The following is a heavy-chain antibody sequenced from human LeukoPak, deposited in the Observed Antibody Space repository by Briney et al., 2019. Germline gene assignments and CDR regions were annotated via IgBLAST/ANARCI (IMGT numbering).Heavy chain of an antibody. CDR1: GFTFSSYA. CDR2: ISGSGGST. Sequence: GGSLRLSCAASGFTFSSYAMSWVRQAPGKGLEWVSAISGSGGSTYYADSVKGRFTISRDNSKNTLYLQMNSLRAEDTAVYYCAKDRGSGSYYNSSTDFDYWGQGTLVTVSS. V-gene: IGHV3-23*01. D-gene: IGHD3-10*01. J-gene: IGHJ4*02. CDR3: AKDRGSGSYYNSSTDFDY.